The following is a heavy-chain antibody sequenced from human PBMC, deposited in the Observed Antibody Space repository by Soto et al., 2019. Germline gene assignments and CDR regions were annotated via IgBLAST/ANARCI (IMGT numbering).Heavy chain of an antibody. V-gene: IGHV4-59*01. CDR3: ARASGSSYWFDP. CDR1: GGSFSGYY. D-gene: IGHD1-26*01. Sequence: SETLSLTCAVYGGSFSGYYWSWIRQPPGKGLEWIGYIYYSGSTNYNPSLKSRVTISVDTSKNQFSLKLSSVTAAGTAVYYCARASGSSYWFDPWGQGTLVTVSS. CDR2: IYYSGST. J-gene: IGHJ5*02.